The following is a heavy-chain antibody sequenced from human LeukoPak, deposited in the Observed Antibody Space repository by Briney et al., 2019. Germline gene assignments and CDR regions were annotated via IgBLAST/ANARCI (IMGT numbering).Heavy chain of an antibody. CDR2: IKKDGSEK. Sequence: GGSLRLSCTASGFIFSGSWMAWIRQAPGKGLEWVAIIKKDGSEKYYVDSMKGRFTISRDNAKNSLFLQMNSLRAEDTAVYYCTTDTWYSAGHWGQGTLVTVSS. D-gene: IGHD2-15*01. J-gene: IGHJ4*02. CDR1: GFIFSGSW. CDR3: TTDTWYSAGH. V-gene: IGHV3-7*03.